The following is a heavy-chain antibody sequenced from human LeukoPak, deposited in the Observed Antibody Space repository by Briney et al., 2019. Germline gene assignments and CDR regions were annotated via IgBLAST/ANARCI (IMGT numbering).Heavy chain of an antibody. CDR1: GYTFTGYY. Sequence: GASVKVSCKASGYTFTGYYLHWVRQAPGQGLEWMEWINPNSGGTNYAQKFQGRVTMTRDTSISTAYMELSGLRSDDTAMYYCARDPPLGYDFWSGYYSMFVYWGQGTLVTVSS. CDR2: INPNSGGT. CDR3: ARDPPLGYDFWSGYYSMFVY. V-gene: IGHV1-2*02. J-gene: IGHJ4*02. D-gene: IGHD3-3*01.